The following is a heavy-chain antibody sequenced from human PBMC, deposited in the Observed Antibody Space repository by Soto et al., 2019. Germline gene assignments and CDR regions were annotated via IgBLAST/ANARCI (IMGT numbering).Heavy chain of an antibody. CDR1: GGSVSSGSHY. V-gene: IGHV4-61*01. CDR3: ARDLRSRGWFDP. Sequence: SETLSLTCTVSGGSVSSGSHYWNWIRQSPGMGLEWIGSTYFRGSASYNPSLKSRVTISLDTSKDQLSLTLSAVTAADSAVYYCARDLRSRGWFDPWGPGILVTVSS. J-gene: IGHJ5*02. CDR2: TYFRGSA.